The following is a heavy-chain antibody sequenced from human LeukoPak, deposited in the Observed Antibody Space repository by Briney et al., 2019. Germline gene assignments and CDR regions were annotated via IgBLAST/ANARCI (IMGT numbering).Heavy chain of an antibody. D-gene: IGHD6-13*01. J-gene: IGHJ1*01. Sequence: GASVKVSCKASGYTFTSYAMNRVRQAPGQGLEWMGWINTNTGNPTYAQGFTGRFVFSLDTSVSTAYLQISSLKAEDTAVYYCARTGAAAGPAEYFQHWGQGTLVTVSS. CDR2: INTNTGNP. CDR1: GYTFTSYA. CDR3: ARTGAAAGPAEYFQH. V-gene: IGHV7-4-1*02.